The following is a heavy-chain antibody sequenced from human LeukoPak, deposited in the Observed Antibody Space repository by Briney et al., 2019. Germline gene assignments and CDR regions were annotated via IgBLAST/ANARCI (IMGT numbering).Heavy chain of an antibody. J-gene: IGHJ4*02. CDR1: GFTFSGYG. Sequence: GGSLRLSCAASGFTFSGYGMHWVRQAPGKGLEWVAVIWYDGSNKYYADSVKGRFTISRDNSKNRLYLQMNSLRAEDMAVYYCARDPTAATPQYFDYWGQGTLVTVSS. CDR2: IWYDGSNK. D-gene: IGHD1-14*01. CDR3: ARDPTAATPQYFDY. V-gene: IGHV3-33*01.